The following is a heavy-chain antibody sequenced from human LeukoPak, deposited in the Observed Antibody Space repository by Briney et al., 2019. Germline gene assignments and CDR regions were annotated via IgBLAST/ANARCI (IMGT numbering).Heavy chain of an antibody. V-gene: IGHV3-64*01. Sequence: GGSLRLSCAASGFTFSSYAMHWVRQAPGKGLEYVSAISSNGGSTYYANSVKGRFTISRDNSKNTLYLQMGSLRVEDMAVYYCARGYDSSGPFDYWGQGTLVTVSS. CDR3: ARGYDSSGPFDY. CDR1: GFTFSSYA. D-gene: IGHD3-22*01. J-gene: IGHJ4*02. CDR2: ISSNGGST.